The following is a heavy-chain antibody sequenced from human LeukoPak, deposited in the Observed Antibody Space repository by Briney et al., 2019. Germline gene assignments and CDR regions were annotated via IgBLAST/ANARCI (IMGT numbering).Heavy chain of an antibody. Sequence: GGSLRLSCAASGFTFSSYAISWVRQAPGKGLEWVSAISGSGGSTHYADSVKGRFTISRDKSKNTLYLQMSSLRAEDTAVYYCAKDYDSGGYYDYFDYWGQGTLVTVSS. V-gene: IGHV3-23*01. CDR1: GFTFSSYA. CDR3: AKDYDSGGYYDYFDY. J-gene: IGHJ4*02. CDR2: ISGSGGST. D-gene: IGHD3-22*01.